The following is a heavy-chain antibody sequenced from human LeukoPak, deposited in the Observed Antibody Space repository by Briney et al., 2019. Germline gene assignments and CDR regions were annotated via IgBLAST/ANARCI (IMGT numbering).Heavy chain of an antibody. CDR3: ARASSSSWSLGMDV. D-gene: IGHD6-13*01. J-gene: IGHJ6*02. Sequence: ASVKVSCKASGYTFTSYDINWVRQATGQGLEWMGWMNPNSGNTGYAQKFQGRVTMTRNTSISTAYMELSSLRSEDTAVYYCARASSSSWSLGMDVWGQGTTVTVSS. CDR1: GYTFTSYD. V-gene: IGHV1-8*01. CDR2: MNPNSGNT.